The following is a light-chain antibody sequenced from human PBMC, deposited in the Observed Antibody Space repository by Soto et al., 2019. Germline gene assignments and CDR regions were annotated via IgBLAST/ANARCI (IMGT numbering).Light chain of an antibody. Sequence: QSVLTQHPSASGSPGQSVTISCTGTSSDVGGYKYVSWYQQHPGQAPKLLIYDVSKRPSGVPNRFSGSKSGNTASLTVSGLQTEDEADYYCSSYVGSNNFVFGGGTKLTVL. V-gene: IGLV2-8*01. CDR3: SSYVGSNNFV. CDR2: DVS. J-gene: IGLJ2*01. CDR1: SSDVGGYKY.